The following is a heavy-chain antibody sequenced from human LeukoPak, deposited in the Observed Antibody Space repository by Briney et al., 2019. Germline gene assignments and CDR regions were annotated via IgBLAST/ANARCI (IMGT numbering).Heavy chain of an antibody. V-gene: IGHV4-59*01. CDR2: IYYSGST. CDR1: GGSISNYY. CDR3: ARVDSSGWSGAFDY. Sequence: SETLSLTCTVSGGSISNYYWSWIRQPPGKGLEWIGYIYYSGSTNYNPSLKSRVTISVDTSKNQFSLKLSSVTAADTAVYYCARVDSSGWSGAFDYWGQGTLVTVSS. J-gene: IGHJ4*02. D-gene: IGHD6-19*01.